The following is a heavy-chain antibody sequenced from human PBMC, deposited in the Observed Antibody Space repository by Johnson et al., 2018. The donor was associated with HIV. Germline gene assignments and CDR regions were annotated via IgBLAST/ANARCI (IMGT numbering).Heavy chain of an antibody. CDR1: GFTFDDYA. Sequence: VQLVESGGGVVQPGGSLRLSCAASGFTFDDYAMHWVRQAPGKGLEWVPGISWHSGRIGYADSVTVRFPISRDNAKNPLYLQMNSLRAEDTAVYYCAKVHIPARWSAAFDIWGQGTTVTVSS. V-gene: IGHV3-9*01. D-gene: IGHD6-6*01. CDR2: ISWHSGRI. CDR3: AKVHIPARWSAAFDI. J-gene: IGHJ3*02.